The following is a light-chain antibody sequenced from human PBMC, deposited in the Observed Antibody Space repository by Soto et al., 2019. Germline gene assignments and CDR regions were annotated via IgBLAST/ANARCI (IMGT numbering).Light chain of an antibody. CDR1: SSDIGSNT. Sequence: QSVLTQPPSASGTPGQGVTISCSGSSSDIGSNTVNWYQQLPGTAPKLLIYFNNQRPSGVPDRFSGSKSGTSASLAISGLQSEDDAQYYCAAWDDSLNGPVFGGGTKVTVL. CDR2: FNN. J-gene: IGLJ3*02. V-gene: IGLV1-44*01. CDR3: AAWDDSLNGPV.